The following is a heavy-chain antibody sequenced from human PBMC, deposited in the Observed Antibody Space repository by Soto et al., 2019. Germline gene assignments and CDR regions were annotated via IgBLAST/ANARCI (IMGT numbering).Heavy chain of an antibody. J-gene: IGHJ4*02. CDR1: GGSVGGSSDY. CDR3: ARLRRDGYNWDY. Sequence: PSETLSLTCTVSGGSVGGSSDYWGWIRQPPGKGLEWIGSIYYSGSTYYNPSLKSRVTISVDTSKNQFSLKLSSVTAADTAVYYCARLRRDGYNWDYWGQGTLVTVSS. V-gene: IGHV4-39*01. CDR2: IYYSGST. D-gene: IGHD5-12*01.